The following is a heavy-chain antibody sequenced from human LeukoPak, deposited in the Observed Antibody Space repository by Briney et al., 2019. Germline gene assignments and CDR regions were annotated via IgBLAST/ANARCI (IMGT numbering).Heavy chain of an antibody. CDR3: ARGSKPRKYYDFWSGPHAYYFDY. J-gene: IGHJ4*02. D-gene: IGHD3-3*01. CDR1: GYTFTSYD. Sequence: ASVKVSCKASGYTFTSYDINWVRQATGQGLEWMGWMNPNSGNTGYAQKFQGRVTITRNSSISTAYMELSSLRSEDTAVYYCARGSKPRKYYDFWSGPHAYYFDYWGQGTLVTVSS. CDR2: MNPNSGNT. V-gene: IGHV1-8*03.